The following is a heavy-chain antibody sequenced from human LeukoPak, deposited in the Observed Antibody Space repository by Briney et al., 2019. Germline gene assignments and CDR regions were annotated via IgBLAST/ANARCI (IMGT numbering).Heavy chain of an antibody. CDR3: TTTYDSTLYYYYYMDV. CDR2: VKSKTDAGTT. Sequence: GGSLRLSCAASGFTFSNAWMSWVRQAPGKGLQWVGRVKSKTDAGTTDYAAPVKGRFTISRDDSKNTLYLQMNSLKTEDTAVYYCTTTYDSTLYYYYYMDVWGKGTTVTVSS. CDR1: GFTFSNAW. J-gene: IGHJ6*03. D-gene: IGHD3-22*01. V-gene: IGHV3-15*01.